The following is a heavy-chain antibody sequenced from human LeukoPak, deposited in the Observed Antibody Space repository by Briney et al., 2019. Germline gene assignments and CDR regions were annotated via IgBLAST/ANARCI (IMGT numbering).Heavy chain of an antibody. Sequence: SETLSLTCTVSGGSTGSDYWSWIRQPPGKGLEWIAYVYYSGVTSYNPSLKSRVAISIDTSKNQFSLNLSSVTAADTAVYYCARDGISGSFEYYFDYWGQGTLVTVSS. CDR2: VYYSGVT. J-gene: IGHJ4*02. CDR1: GGSTGSDY. D-gene: IGHD1-26*01. CDR3: ARDGISGSFEYYFDY. V-gene: IGHV4-59*01.